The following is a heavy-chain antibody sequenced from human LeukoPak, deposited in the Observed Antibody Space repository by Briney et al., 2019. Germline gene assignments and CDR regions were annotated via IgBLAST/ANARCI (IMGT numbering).Heavy chain of an antibody. CDR3: AKEHIVVVTGDQDC. V-gene: IGHV3-23*01. CDR2: ISGSGGST. Sequence: GGSLRLSCAASGFTFSSYAMNWVRQAPGKGLEWVSAISGSGGSTYYADSVKGRFTISRDNSKNTLYLQMNSLRAEDTAVYYCAKEHIVVVTGDQDCWGQGTLVTVSS. J-gene: IGHJ4*02. D-gene: IGHD2-21*02. CDR1: GFTFSSYA.